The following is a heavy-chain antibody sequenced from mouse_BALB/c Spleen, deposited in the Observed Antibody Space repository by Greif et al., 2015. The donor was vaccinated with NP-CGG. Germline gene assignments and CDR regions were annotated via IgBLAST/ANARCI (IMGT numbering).Heavy chain of an antibody. V-gene: IGHV1-7*01. Sequence: VQLQQSGAELAKPGASVKMSCKASGYTFTSYWMHWVKQRPGQGLEWIGYINPSTGYTEYNQKFKDKATLTADKSSSTAYMQLSSLTSEDSAVYYCARYDYDAVDYWGQGTSVTVSS. J-gene: IGHJ4*01. CDR2: INPSTGYT. CDR3: ARYDYDAVDY. CDR1: GYTFTSYW.